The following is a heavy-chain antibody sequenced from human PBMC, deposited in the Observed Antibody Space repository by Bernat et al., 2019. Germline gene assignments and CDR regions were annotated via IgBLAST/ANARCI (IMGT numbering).Heavy chain of an antibody. CDR3: ARHSAYCGGDCYSGGWFDP. CDR2: IYYSGST. CDR1: GGSISSSSYY. D-gene: IGHD2-21*02. V-gene: IGHV4-39*01. Sequence: QLQLQESGPGLVKPSETLSLTCTVSGGSISSSSYYWGWIRQPPGKGLEWIGSIYYSGSTYYNPSLKSRVTISVDTSKNQFSLKLSSVTAADTAVYYCARHSAYCGGDCYSGGWFDPWGQGTLVTVSS. J-gene: IGHJ5*02.